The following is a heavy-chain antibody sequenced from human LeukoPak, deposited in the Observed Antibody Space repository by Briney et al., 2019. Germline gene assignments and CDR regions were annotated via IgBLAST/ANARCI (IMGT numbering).Heavy chain of an antibody. D-gene: IGHD3-10*01. Sequence: GGSLRLSCAASGFTFSSYSMNWVRQAPGKGLEWVSSISSSDIYIYYADSVKGRFAISRDNARDSLYLQMNSLRAEDTAVYYCARGLGEFYNYGMDVWGQGTTVTVSS. CDR2: ISSSDIYI. CDR1: GFTFSSYS. CDR3: ARGLGEFYNYGMDV. J-gene: IGHJ6*02. V-gene: IGHV3-21*01.